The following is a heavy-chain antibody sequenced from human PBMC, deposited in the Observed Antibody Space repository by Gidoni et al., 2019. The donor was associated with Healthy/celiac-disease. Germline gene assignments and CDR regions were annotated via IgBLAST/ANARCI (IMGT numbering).Heavy chain of an antibody. Sequence: QVQLQQWGAGLLKPSETLSLTCAVYVGSFSGYYWRWIRQPPGKGLEWIGEIKHSGSTNYNPSLKSRVTISVDTSKNQFSLKLSSVTAADTAVYYCARHHHITMVRGVIITGWFDPWGQGTLVTVSS. V-gene: IGHV4-34*01. CDR1: VGSFSGYY. J-gene: IGHJ5*02. D-gene: IGHD3-10*01. CDR2: IKHSGST. CDR3: ARHHHITMVRGVIITGWFDP.